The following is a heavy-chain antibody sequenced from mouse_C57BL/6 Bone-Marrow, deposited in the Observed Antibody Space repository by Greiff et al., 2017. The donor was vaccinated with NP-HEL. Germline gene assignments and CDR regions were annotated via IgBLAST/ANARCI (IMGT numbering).Heavy chain of an antibody. CDR3: AREDYYGSRPFDY. Sequence: EVQLVESGGGLVKPGGSLKLSCAASGFTFSSYAMSWVRQTPDKRLEWVATISDGGSYTYYPENVKGRFTIYRDNAKNNLYLQMSHLKSEDTAMYYCAREDYYGSRPFDYWGQGTTLTVSS. D-gene: IGHD1-1*01. CDR1: GFTFSSYA. CDR2: ISDGGSYT. J-gene: IGHJ2*01. V-gene: IGHV5-4*01.